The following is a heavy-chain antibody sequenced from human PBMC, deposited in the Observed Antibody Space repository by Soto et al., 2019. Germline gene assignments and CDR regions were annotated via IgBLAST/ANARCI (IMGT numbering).Heavy chain of an antibody. J-gene: IGHJ6*02. Sequence: SETLSLTCTVSGGSISSSSYYWGWIRQPPGKGLEWIGSIFYSGTTYYNPSLKSRVTVSVDTSKNQFSLKLSSVTAADTAVYYCARHVTMLNNFYYGMDVWGQGTTVTVS. V-gene: IGHV4-39*01. D-gene: IGHD3-16*01. CDR2: IFYSGTT. CDR3: ARHVTMLNNFYYGMDV. CDR1: GGSISSSSYY.